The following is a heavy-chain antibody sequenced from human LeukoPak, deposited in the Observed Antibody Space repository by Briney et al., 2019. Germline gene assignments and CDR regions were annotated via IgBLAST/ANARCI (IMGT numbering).Heavy chain of an antibody. CDR3: ARVPVGTTGYPEGSFDP. CDR1: GGSFSGYY. V-gene: IGHV4-34*01. Sequence: SETLSLTCAVYGGSFSGYYWSWIRQPPGKGLEWIGEINHSGSTNYNPSLKRRVTISVDTSKNQFSLKLSSVTAAATAVYYCARVPVGTTGYPEGSFDPWGQGTLVTVSS. CDR2: INHSGST. J-gene: IGHJ5*02. D-gene: IGHD5-12*01.